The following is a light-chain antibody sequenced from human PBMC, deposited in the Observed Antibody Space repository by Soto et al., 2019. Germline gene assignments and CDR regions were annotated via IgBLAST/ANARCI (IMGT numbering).Light chain of an antibody. V-gene: IGKV3-15*01. CDR2: GAS. J-gene: IGKJ2*01. CDR3: QQGHNWPLT. CDR1: QSISSE. Sequence: EMVMTQSPATLSVSPGESATLSSSASQSISSELAWYQQKPGQPPRLLIYGASTRATGVPARFTGSGSGSDFTLTISGLQSEDFAVYYCQQGHNWPLTFGQGTRLEI.